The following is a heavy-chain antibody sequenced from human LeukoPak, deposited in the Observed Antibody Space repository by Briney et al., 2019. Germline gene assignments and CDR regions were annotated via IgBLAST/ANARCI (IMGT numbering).Heavy chain of an antibody. CDR2: MNPNSGNT. CDR1: GYTFTSYD. D-gene: IGHD3-9*01. J-gene: IGHJ4*02. V-gene: IGHV1-8*01. CDR3: ARGGGGPYDILTGQLDY. Sequence: ASVKVSYKASGYTFTSYDINWVRQATGQGLEWMGWMNPNSGNTGYAQKFQGRVTMTRNTSISTAYMELSSLTSEDTAVYYCARGGGGPYDILTGQLDYWGQGTLVTVSS.